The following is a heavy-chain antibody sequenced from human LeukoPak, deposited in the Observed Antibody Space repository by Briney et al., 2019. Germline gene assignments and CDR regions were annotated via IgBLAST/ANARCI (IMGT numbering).Heavy chain of an antibody. V-gene: IGHV3-20*04. J-gene: IGHJ4*02. D-gene: IGHD4-17*01. CDR1: GFTFEDYG. CDR2: INWNGGST. Sequence: PGGSLRLSCAASGFTFEDYGMTWVRQAPGKGLEWVSGINWNGGSTGYADSVKGRFTISRDNAKNSLYLQMNSLRAEDPAFYYCARVASRTYGDYFDYWGQGTLVTVSS. CDR3: ARVASRTYGDYFDY.